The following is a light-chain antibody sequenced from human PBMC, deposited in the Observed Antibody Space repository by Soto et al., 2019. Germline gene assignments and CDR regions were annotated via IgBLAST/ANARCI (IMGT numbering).Light chain of an antibody. CDR1: QSVSSS. V-gene: IGKV1-9*01. CDR3: QQLFDSPIT. J-gene: IGKJ5*01. Sequence: LTQSPATLSLSPGERATLSCGASQSVSSSRLAWYQVKPGKAPKLLIYAASTLESGVPSRFSATVSGTEFSLTITSLQPEDFATYYCQQLFDSPITFGQGTRLEI. CDR2: AAS.